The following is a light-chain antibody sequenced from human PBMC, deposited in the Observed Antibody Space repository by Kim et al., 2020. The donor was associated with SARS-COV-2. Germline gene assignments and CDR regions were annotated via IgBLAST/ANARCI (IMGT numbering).Light chain of an antibody. CDR1: QSVSSND. CDR3: QQYSGSLT. CDR2: ATS. J-gene: IGKJ4*01. Sequence: EIVLTQSPVTLSLSPGERATLSCRASQSVSSNDLAWYQQKPGQAPRLLIYATSSRATGIPDRFSGSGSGTEFTFTISKLQPEDVAVFYCQQYSGSLTFGGGTTVDIK. V-gene: IGKV3-20*01.